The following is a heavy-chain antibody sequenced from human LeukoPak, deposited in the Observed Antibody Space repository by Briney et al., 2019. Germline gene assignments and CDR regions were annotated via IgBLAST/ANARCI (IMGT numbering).Heavy chain of an antibody. Sequence: ASVRDSCKASGYTITGYYMHWVRQAPGQGLEWMGWINPNSGDTYFAQNFQGRVTMTRDTSISTAYMELSRLTSADTAVYYCARDQGYCSSASICPADYWGQGTLVTVSS. CDR3: ARDQGYCSSASICPADY. CDR2: INPNSGDT. V-gene: IGHV1-2*02. J-gene: IGHJ4*02. CDR1: GYTITGYY. D-gene: IGHD2-2*01.